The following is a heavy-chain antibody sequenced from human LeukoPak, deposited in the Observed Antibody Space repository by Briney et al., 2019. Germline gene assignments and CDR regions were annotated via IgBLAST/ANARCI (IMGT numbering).Heavy chain of an antibody. J-gene: IGHJ5*02. V-gene: IGHV1-18*01. D-gene: IGHD2/OR15-2a*01. CDR2: IKTYNGNT. CDR1: GYSFASYG. CDR3: AREASTLLAP. Sequence: VSVKVSCKASGYSFASYGIIWVRQAPGHGLEWMGWIKTYNGNTNYAQKFQGRVTLTTDTSTRTAYMELRSLTSDDTAVYYCAREASTLLAPWGQGALVPVS.